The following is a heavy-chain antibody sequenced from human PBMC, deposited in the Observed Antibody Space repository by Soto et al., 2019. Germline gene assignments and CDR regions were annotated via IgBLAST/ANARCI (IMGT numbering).Heavy chain of an antibody. CDR2: ISVSGGTT. CDR1: GFTFSSYA. D-gene: IGHD2-2*01. V-gene: IGHV3-23*01. CDR3: AKSPYCTSTSCYHAGLDV. J-gene: IGHJ6*02. Sequence: GGSLRLSCAVSGFTFSSYAMSWVRQAPGKGLEWVSVISVSGGTTYYADSVKGRFTISRDNSKNTLYLQMDSLRVEDTAVYYCAKSPYCTSTSCYHAGLDVWGQGTTVTVSS.